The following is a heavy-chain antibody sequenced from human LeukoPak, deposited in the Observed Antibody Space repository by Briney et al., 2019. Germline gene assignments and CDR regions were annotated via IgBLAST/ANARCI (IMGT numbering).Heavy chain of an antibody. D-gene: IGHD5-24*01. Sequence: SETLSLTCNVSGDSISSYYWSWIRQPPGKGLEWIGYIYYSGSTNYNPSLESRVTISVDTSKNPFSLKLSSVTAADTAIYYCASQTRDDYNSLSTLTYNYWGQGTLVTVSS. CDR1: GDSISSYY. J-gene: IGHJ4*02. V-gene: IGHV4-59*01. CDR3: ASQTRDDYNSLSTLTYNY. CDR2: IYYSGST.